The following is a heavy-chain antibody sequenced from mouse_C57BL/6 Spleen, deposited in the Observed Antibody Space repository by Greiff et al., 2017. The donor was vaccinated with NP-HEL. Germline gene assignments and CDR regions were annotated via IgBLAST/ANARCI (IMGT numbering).Heavy chain of an antibody. D-gene: IGHD2-5*01. J-gene: IGHJ4*01. V-gene: IGHV2-5*01. CDR1: GFSLTSYG. Sequence: QVQLQQSGPGLVQPSQSLSITCTVSGFSLTSYGVHWVRQSPGKGLEWLGVIWRGGSTDYNAAFMSRLSITKDNSKSQVFFKMNSLQADDTAIYYCAKSYYSNYVYAMDYWGQGTSVTVSS. CDR2: IWRGGST. CDR3: AKSYYSNYVYAMDY.